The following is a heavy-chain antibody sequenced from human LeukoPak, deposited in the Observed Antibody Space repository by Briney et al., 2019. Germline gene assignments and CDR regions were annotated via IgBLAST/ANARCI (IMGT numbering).Heavy chain of an antibody. CDR3: AREKTACGGDCYDS. D-gene: IGHD2-21*01. J-gene: IGHJ4*02. CDR2: ISSSGTPI. CDR1: GFTLSSYE. Sequence: GGSLRLSCAASGFTLSSYEMNWVRQAPGKGLEWVSHISSSGTPIHYADSVKGRFTISRDNAKNSLFLQMNSLRAEDTAVYYCAREKTACGGDCYDSWGQGTLVTVSS. V-gene: IGHV3-48*03.